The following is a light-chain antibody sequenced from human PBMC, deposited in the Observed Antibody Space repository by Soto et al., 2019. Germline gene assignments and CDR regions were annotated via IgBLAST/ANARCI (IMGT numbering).Light chain of an antibody. CDR2: EAA. V-gene: IGLV2-14*01. CDR1: SDDIGANNY. J-gene: IGLJ2*01. Sequence: QSALTQPASVSGSPGQSITISCTGTSDDIGANNYVSWYQHHPGKAPKILIYEAANRPSGISHRFSGSKSDNTASLTISGLQAEDEADYFCTSYTSATTLVFGEGTKLTVL. CDR3: TSYTSATTLV.